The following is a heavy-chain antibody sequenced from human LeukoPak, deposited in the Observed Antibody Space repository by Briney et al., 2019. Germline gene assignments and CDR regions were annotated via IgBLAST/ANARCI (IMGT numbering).Heavy chain of an antibody. V-gene: IGHV1-8*02. CDR1: GYTFTGYY. CDR3: ARGLGGYGSGID. D-gene: IGHD3-10*01. CDR2: MNPNSGNT. Sequence: ASVKVSCKASGYTFTGYYMHWVRQAPGQGLEWMGWMNPNSGNTGYAQKFQGRVTMTRNTSISTAYMELSSLRSEDTAVYYCARGLGGYGSGIDWGQGTLVTVSS. J-gene: IGHJ4*02.